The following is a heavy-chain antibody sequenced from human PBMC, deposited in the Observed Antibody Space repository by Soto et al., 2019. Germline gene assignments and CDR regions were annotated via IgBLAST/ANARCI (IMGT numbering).Heavy chain of an antibody. V-gene: IGHV4-39*01. Sequence: PSETLSLTCTVSGGSISSSSYYWGWIRQPPGKGLEWIGSIYYSGSTYYNPSLKSRVTISVDTSKNQFSLKLSSVTAADTAVYYCATLMPKTAPNYYFDYWGQGTLVTVSS. CDR1: GGSISSSSYY. CDR2: IYYSGST. J-gene: IGHJ4*02. D-gene: IGHD1-1*01. CDR3: ATLMPKTAPNYYFDY.